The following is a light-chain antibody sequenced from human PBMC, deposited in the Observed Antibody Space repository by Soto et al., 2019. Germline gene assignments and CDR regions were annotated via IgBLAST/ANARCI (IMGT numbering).Light chain of an antibody. CDR3: NSFTTSSTLV. V-gene: IGLV2-14*03. CDR1: SSDVGVYNY. J-gene: IGLJ2*01. CDR2: DVS. Sequence: QSALTQPASVSGSPGQSITISCTGTSSDVGVYNYVSWYQHHPGKAPKLMIYDVSNRPSGVSNRFSGSKSGNTASLTISGLQAEDEADYYCNSFTTSSTLVFGGGTKLTVL.